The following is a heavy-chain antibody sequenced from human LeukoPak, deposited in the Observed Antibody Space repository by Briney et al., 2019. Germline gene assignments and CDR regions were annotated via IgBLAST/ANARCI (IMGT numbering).Heavy chain of an antibody. CDR2: INHSGST. J-gene: IGHJ4*02. CDR1: GGSFSGYY. D-gene: IGHD3-16*01. CDR3: ARGKGLDY. V-gene: IGHV4-34*01. Sequence: PSETLSLTCAVYGGSFSGYYWSWIRQPPGKGLEWIGEINHSGSTNYNPSLKSRVTISVDTSKNQFPLKLSSVTAADTAVYYCARGKGLDYWGQGTLVTVSS.